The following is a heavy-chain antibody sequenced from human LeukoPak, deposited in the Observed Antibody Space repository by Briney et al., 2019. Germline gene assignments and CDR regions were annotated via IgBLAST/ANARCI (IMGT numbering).Heavy chain of an antibody. J-gene: IGHJ5*02. CDR1: GYTFTSYA. Sequence: ASVKVSCKASGYTFTSYAMNWVRQAPGQGLEWMRWIYTNTGNATYAQGFTGRFVFSLDTSVSTAYLQISSLKAEDTAVYYCARGDYDILTGYPSDWFDPWGQGTLVTVSS. D-gene: IGHD3-9*01. CDR2: IYTNTGNA. CDR3: ARGDYDILTGYPSDWFDP. V-gene: IGHV7-4-1*02.